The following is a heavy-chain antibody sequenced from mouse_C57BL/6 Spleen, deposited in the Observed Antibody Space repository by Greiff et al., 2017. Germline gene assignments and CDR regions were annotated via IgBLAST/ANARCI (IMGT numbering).Heavy chain of an antibody. D-gene: IGHD2-5*01. Sequence: QVQLQQSGAELVKPGASVKISCKASGYAFSSYWMNWVKQRPGKGLEWIGQIYPGDGDTNYNGKFKGKATLTAYKSSSTAYMQLSSLTSEDSAVYFCARRRDFSNYGFAYWGQGTLVTVSA. CDR3: ARRRDFSNYGFAY. CDR2: IYPGDGDT. CDR1: GYAFSSYW. J-gene: IGHJ3*01. V-gene: IGHV1-80*01.